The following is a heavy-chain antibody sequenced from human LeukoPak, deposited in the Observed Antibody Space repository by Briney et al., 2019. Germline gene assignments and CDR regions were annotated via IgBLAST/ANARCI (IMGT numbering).Heavy chain of an antibody. CDR2: IYPGDSDT. D-gene: IGHD5-18*01. J-gene: IGHJ6*03. CDR1: GYTFTNYW. CDR3: ARLARGAANYYYYMDV. Sequence: GESLKISCKGSGYTFTNYWIGWVRQMPGKGLEFMGIIYPGDSDTRYSPSFQGQVTISVDKSISTAYLQWSSLKASDTAMYYCARLARGAANYYYYMDVWGKGTTVTVSS. V-gene: IGHV5-51*01.